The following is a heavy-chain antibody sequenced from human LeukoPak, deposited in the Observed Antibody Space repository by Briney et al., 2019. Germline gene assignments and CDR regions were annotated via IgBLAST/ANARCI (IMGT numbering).Heavy chain of an antibody. CDR3: AKDSSGWYMDFQH. D-gene: IGHD6-19*01. Sequence: GGSLRLSCAASGFTFSSYAMSWVRQAPGKGLEWVSAISGSGGSTYYADSVMGRFTISRDNSKNTLYLRMNSLRAEDTAVYYCAKDSSGWYMDFQHWGQGTLVTVSS. V-gene: IGHV3-23*01. CDR1: GFTFSSYA. J-gene: IGHJ1*01. CDR2: ISGSGGST.